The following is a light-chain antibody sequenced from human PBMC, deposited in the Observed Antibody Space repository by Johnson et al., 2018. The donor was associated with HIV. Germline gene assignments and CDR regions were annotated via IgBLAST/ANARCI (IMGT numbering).Light chain of an antibody. J-gene: IGLJ1*01. Sequence: QSVLTQPPSVSAAPGQKVTISCSGSTSNIGNNYVSWYQHLPGTAPKLLIYDNKKRPSGIPDRISGSKSGTSATLGITGLQTGDDADYYCGTWDSSLSVYVFGTWTKVTVL. V-gene: IGLV1-51*01. CDR1: TSNIGNNY. CDR2: DNK. CDR3: GTWDSSLSVYV.